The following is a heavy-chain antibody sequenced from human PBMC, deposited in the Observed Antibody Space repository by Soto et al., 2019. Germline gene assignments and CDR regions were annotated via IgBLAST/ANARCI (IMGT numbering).Heavy chain of an antibody. D-gene: IGHD3-10*01. CDR2: INDSGGST. Sequence: GGSLRLSCAASGFTFSNYAMSWVRQAPGKGLEWVSAINDSGGSTYSADSVKGRFTISRDNSKNTLYLQMNSLRADDTAVYYCARRRDASGSYFDSWGQGTLVTVSS. J-gene: IGHJ4*02. V-gene: IGHV3-23*01. CDR3: ARRRDASGSYFDS. CDR1: GFTFSNYA.